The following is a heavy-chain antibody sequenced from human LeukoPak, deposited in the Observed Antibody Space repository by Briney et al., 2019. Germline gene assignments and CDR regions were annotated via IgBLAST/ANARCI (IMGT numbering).Heavy chain of an antibody. D-gene: IGHD6-19*01. CDR1: GGSISSNNW. Sequence: PSETLSLTCAVSGGSISSNNWWNWVRPPPGKGLEWIGEIYHSGSTNYSPSLKSRVTISVDKSKNQFSLNMNSVTAADTAVYYCARATGAVAVRGWAFDIWGQGTMVTVSS. J-gene: IGHJ3*02. CDR2: IYHSGST. CDR3: ARATGAVAVRGWAFDI. V-gene: IGHV4-4*02.